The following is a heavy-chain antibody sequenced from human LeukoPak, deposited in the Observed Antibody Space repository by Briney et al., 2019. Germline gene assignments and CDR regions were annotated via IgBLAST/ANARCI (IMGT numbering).Heavy chain of an antibody. V-gene: IGHV3-21*01. J-gene: IGHJ1*01. CDR1: GFTFSSYS. CDR3: ASGPYCSGGSCYIAEYFQH. Sequence: GGSLRLSCAASGFTFSSYSMNWVRQPPGKGLEWVSSISSSSSYIYYADSMKGRSTISRDNAKNSLYLQMNSLRAEDTAVYYCASGPYCSGGSCYIAEYFQHWGQGTLVTVSS. CDR2: ISSSSSYI. D-gene: IGHD2-15*01.